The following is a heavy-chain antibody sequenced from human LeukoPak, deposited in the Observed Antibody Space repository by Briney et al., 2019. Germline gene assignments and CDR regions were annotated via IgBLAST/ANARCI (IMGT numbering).Heavy chain of an antibody. J-gene: IGHJ4*02. CDR1: GFTFSSYG. V-gene: IGHV3-30*02. CDR3: AKVLWGAQIWLGN. Sequence: GGSLRLSCAASGFTFSSYGMHWVRQAPGKGPEWVAFIRYDGSNTYYADSVKGRFTISRDNSKNTLYLQMNSLRAEDTAVYYCAKVLWGAQIWLGNWGQGTLVTVSS. CDR2: IRYDGSNT. D-gene: IGHD5-18*01.